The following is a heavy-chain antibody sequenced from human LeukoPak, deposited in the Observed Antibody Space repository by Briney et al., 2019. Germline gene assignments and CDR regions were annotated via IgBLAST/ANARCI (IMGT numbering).Heavy chain of an antibody. CDR1: GGPNSSYY. CDR3: ARDRHASSGTIDYYYYGMDV. D-gene: IGHD3-22*01. CDR2: IYYSGST. Sequence: PSETLSLTCTVSGGPNSSYYWSWIRQPPGKGLEWIGYIYYSGSTNYNPSLKSRVTISVDTSKNQFSLKLSSVTAADTAVYYCARDRHASSGTIDYYYYGMDVWGQGTTVTVSS. V-gene: IGHV4-59*01. J-gene: IGHJ6*02.